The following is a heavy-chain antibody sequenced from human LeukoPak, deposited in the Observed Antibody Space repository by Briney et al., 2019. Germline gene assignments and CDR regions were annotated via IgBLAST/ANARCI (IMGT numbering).Heavy chain of an antibody. J-gene: IGHJ4*02. V-gene: IGHV3-23*01. CDR1: GFIFSSYA. CDR2: ISGSGGTT. Sequence: PGGSLRLSCAASGFIFSSYAMSWVRQAPGRGLEWVSTISGSGGTTYYADAVKGRFTISRDNSKNTLYLQMNSLRAEDTAKIYCAKTPNGGNYYASFGYWGQGTLVTVSS. CDR3: AKTPNGGNYYASFGY. D-gene: IGHD1-26*01.